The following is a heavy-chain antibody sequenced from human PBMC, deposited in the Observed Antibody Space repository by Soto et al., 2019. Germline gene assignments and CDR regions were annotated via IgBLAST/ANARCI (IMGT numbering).Heavy chain of an antibody. CDR3: ARECPYCTNGVCYSYFDY. Sequence: ASVKVSCKASGYTFTSYYMHWVRQAPGQGLEWMGIINPSGGSTGYAQKFQGRVTMTRDTSTSTVYMELSSLRSEDTAVYYCARECPYCTNGVCYSYFDYWGQGTLVTVSS. V-gene: IGHV1-46*03. CDR2: INPSGGST. D-gene: IGHD2-8*01. J-gene: IGHJ4*02. CDR1: GYTFTSYY.